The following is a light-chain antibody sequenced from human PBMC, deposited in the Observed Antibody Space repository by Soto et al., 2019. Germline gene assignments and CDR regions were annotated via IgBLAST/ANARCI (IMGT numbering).Light chain of an antibody. CDR3: KQSYSTPIT. Sequence: DIQMTQSPSSLSASVGDRVTITCRASQSISSYLNWYQQKPGKAPKLLIYAASSLQSGVPSRFSGSGSGTDFTLTISRLQPEDFATYYCKQSYSTPITFGQGTRLEIK. J-gene: IGKJ5*01. CDR2: AAS. CDR1: QSISSY. V-gene: IGKV1-39*01.